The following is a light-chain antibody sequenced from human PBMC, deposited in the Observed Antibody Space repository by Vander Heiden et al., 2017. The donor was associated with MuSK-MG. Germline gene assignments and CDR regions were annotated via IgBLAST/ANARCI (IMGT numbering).Light chain of an antibody. CDR1: SSNIGAGYD. CDR2: GNY. Sequence: QSVLPQPPSVSGAPGQWVTISCTGSSSNIGAGYDVHWYQQLPGTAPKLLIYGNYNRTSGVPERFSGSKSGTSAALAITGLQADEEADDYCQSYDSSLSGSVVFGGGTKLTVL. V-gene: IGLV1-40*01. CDR3: QSYDSSLSGSVV. J-gene: IGLJ2*01.